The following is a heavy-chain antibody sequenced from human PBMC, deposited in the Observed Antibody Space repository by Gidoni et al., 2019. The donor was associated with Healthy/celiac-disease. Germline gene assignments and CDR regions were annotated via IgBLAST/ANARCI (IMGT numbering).Heavy chain of an antibody. CDR3: AREVSYYNSSGYYYYYMDV. CDR2: MIPIFSTA. J-gene: IGHJ6*03. D-gene: IGHD3-22*01. Sequence: QVQLEQSGAAVKKPGYSAKDSCKASGGTFSSYAISWVRQAPGQGLEWMGGMIPIFSTANYAQKFQGRVTITADKSTSTAYMELGSLGSEDTAVYYWAREVSYYNSSGYYYYYMDVWGKGTTVTVSS. CDR1: GGTFSSYA. V-gene: IGHV1-69*06.